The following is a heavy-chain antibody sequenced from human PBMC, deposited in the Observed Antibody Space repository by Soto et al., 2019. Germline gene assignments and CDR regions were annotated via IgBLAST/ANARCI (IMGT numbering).Heavy chain of an antibody. CDR2: IRQDGGEK. CDR3: AGGRRHCSSTSCRGFWFDP. J-gene: IGHJ5*02. Sequence: ESGGGLVQPGGSLRLSCAASGFTFSSYWMTWVRQAPGKGLEWVANIRQDGGEKYYVDSVKGRFTISRDNAKVSLYLQMSSLRAEDTAVYYCAGGRRHCSSTSCRGFWFDPWGQGTLVTVSS. CDR1: GFTFSSYW. V-gene: IGHV3-7*01. D-gene: IGHD2-2*01.